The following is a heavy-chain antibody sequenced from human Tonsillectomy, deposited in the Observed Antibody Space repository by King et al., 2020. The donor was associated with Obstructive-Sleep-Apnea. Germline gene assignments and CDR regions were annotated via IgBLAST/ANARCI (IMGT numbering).Heavy chain of an antibody. D-gene: IGHD6-19*01. V-gene: IGHV1-18*04. CDR2: ISAYNGNT. CDR1: GYTFTSYG. Sequence: QLVQSGAEVKKPGASVEVYCKTSGYTFTSYGIIWVRQAPGQGLEWRGWISAYNGNTNYAQKLQARVTMTTDTSTTTAYMEPRGLRSDDTAVYYGAGEASSGWYRVDYWGQGPLFTVSS. J-gene: IGHJ4*02. CDR3: AGEASSGWYRVDY.